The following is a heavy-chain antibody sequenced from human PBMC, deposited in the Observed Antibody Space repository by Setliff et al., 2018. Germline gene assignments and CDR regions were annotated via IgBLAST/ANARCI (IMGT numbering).Heavy chain of an antibody. J-gene: IGHJ6*03. D-gene: IGHD2-2*01. CDR3: ARARYCSSTSCYYYYYMDV. V-gene: IGHV3-23*01. Sequence: PGGSLRLSCAASGFTFSSYAMSWVRQAPGKGLEWVSAISGSGGSTYYADSVKGRFTISRDNSKNTLYLQMNSLRAEETAVYYWARARYCSSTSCYYYYYMDVWGKGTTVTVSS. CDR1: GFTFSSYA. CDR2: ISGSGGST.